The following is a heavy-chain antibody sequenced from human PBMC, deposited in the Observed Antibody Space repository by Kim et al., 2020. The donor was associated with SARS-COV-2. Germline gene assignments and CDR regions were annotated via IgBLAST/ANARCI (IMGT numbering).Heavy chain of an antibody. CDR1: GFTLSSYW. D-gene: IGHD6-19*01. CDR2: ISGDGSST. CDR3: ARRAYSSGWWYFDY. Sequence: GGSLRLSCAASGFTLSSYWMHWVRQAPGKGLMWVSRISGDGSSTSYADSVKGRFTISRDNAKNTLYLQMNSLRVEDTAVYYCARRAYSSGWWYFDYWGQG. J-gene: IGHJ4*02. V-gene: IGHV3-74*01.